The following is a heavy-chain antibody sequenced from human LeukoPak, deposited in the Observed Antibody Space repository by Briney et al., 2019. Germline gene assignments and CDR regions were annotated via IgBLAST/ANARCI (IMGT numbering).Heavy chain of an antibody. D-gene: IGHD3-22*01. CDR1: GFTFDDYA. Sequence: GGSLRLSWAASGFTFDDYAMHWVRQAPGKGLEWVSGISWNSGSIGYADSVKGRFTISRDNAKNSLYLQMNSLRGEDTALYYCAKDRFYDSSGSFDYWGQGTLVTGSS. CDR2: ISWNSGSI. CDR3: AKDRFYDSSGSFDY. V-gene: IGHV3-9*01. J-gene: IGHJ4*02.